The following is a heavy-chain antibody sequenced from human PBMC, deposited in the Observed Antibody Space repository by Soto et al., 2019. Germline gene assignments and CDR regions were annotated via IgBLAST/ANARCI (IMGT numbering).Heavy chain of an antibody. Sequence: WSLGISLEASGFTFRRVSMNLGRQVPGKGLEWVASISSGSSDTWYADSVKGRFIISRDNAQNSRFLQMNTLRPEDTAMYYCARVAYWGPGTQVTVSS. CDR1: GFTFRRVS. J-gene: IGHJ4*02. V-gene: IGHV3-21*01. CDR2: ISSGSSDT. CDR3: ARVAY.